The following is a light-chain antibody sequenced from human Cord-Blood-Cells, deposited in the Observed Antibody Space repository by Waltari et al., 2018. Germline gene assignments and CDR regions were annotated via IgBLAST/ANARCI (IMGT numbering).Light chain of an antibody. V-gene: IGKV3-20*01. CDR3: QQYGSSPPLT. CDR1: QSASISY. Sequence: EIVLTQSPGTLSLSTGERATLSCRASQSASISYLACYQQKPGQAPRLLIYGASSRATGIPDRFGGSGSGTDFTLTISRLEPEDFAVYYCQQYGSSPPLTFGGGTKVEIK. J-gene: IGKJ4*01. CDR2: GAS.